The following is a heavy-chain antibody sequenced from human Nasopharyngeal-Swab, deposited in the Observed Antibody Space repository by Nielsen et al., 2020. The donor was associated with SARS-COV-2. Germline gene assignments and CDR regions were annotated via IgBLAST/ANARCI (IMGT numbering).Heavy chain of an antibody. J-gene: IGHJ6*02. V-gene: IGHV1-8*01. CDR3: ARLPRRITIFGVVLDFYYGMDV. Sequence: ASVKVSCKASGYTFTSYDINWVRQATGQGLEWMGWVNPNSGNTGYAQKFQGRVTMTRNTSISTAYMELSSLRSEDTAVYYCARLPRRITIFGVVLDFYYGMDVWGQGTTVTVSS. CDR1: GYTFTSYD. D-gene: IGHD3-3*01. CDR2: VNPNSGNT.